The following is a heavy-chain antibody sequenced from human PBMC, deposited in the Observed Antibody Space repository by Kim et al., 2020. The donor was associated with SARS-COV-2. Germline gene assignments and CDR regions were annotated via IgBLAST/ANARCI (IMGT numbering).Heavy chain of an antibody. CDR2: ISSGSTYI. V-gene: IGHV3-21*01. CDR1: GFTFSRYA. Sequence: GGSLRLSCAASGFTFSRYAMHWVRQAPGKGLEWVSSISSGSTYIYYADSVRGRFTIPRDNAKNALYLQMNSLRAEDTAVYYCASPTYNENYYHYYWGQGTLVTVSS. J-gene: IGHJ4*02. D-gene: IGHD1-26*01. CDR3: ASPTYNENYYHYY.